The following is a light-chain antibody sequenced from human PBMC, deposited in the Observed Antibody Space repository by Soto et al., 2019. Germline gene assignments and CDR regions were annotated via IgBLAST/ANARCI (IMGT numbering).Light chain of an antibody. V-gene: IGKV3-15*01. CDR3: QQYNNWPLT. J-gene: IGKJ4*01. Sequence: EIVMTQSPATLSVSPGERATVXXXASQSVRNNLAWYQQKPGQAPRLLIYGASTRATGIPARFSGSGYGTEFTLTISSLQSEDFAAYYCQQYNNWPLTFGGGTKVDI. CDR2: GAS. CDR1: QSVRNN.